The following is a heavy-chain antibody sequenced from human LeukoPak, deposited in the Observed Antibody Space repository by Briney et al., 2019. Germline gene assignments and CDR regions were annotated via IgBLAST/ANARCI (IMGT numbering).Heavy chain of an antibody. V-gene: IGHV4-59*08. CDR2: IHYTGST. J-gene: IGHJ4*02. CDR1: GGSISSYS. Sequence: PSETLSLTCTVSGGSISSYSWSWIRQPPGKGLEWIGYIHYTGSTNYNPSLKSRVTISVDTSKNQFSLKLTSVTVADTAVYYCARHVRANYYDSHFDYWGQGTLVTVSS. CDR3: ARHVRANYYDSHFDY. D-gene: IGHD3-22*01.